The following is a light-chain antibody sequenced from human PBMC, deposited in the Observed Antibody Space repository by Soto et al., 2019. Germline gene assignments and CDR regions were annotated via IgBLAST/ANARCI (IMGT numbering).Light chain of an antibody. CDR1: QSISSY. CDR3: QQSDSTPRT. Sequence: ITLSQSPAAVSASEGDRAPLTCRATQSISSYLNWYQQKPGKAPKLLIYAASSLQSGVPSRFSGSGSGTDFTLTISSLQPEDFATYYCQQSDSTPRTFGQRTKV. V-gene: IGKV1-39*01. CDR2: AAS. J-gene: IGKJ1*01.